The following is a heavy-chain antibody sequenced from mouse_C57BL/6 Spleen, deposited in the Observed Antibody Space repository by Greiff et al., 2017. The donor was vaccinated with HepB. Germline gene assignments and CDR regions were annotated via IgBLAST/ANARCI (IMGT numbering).Heavy chain of an antibody. J-gene: IGHJ2*01. CDR2: ISDGGSYT. D-gene: IGHD1-1*01. Sequence: EVKLVESGGGLVKPGGSLKLSCAASGFTFSSYAMSWVRQTPEKRLEWVATISDGGSYTYYPDNVKGRFTISRDNAKNNLYLQMSHLKSEDTAMYYCARDLITTDFDYWGQGTTLTVSS. CDR3: ARDLITTDFDY. V-gene: IGHV5-4*01. CDR1: GFTFSSYA.